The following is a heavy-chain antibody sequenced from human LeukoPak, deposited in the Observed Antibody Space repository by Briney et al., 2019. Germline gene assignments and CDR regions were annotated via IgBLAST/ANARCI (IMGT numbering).Heavy chain of an antibody. D-gene: IGHD5-24*01. Sequence: GASVKVSCKSFGYTFTSNYMHWVRQAPGQGPEWMGVISPSGASTTYAQTFQGRVTLTRDMSTSTDYLELSSLRSEDTDVYYCARDNSVRDEAWWFSPWGQGTLVTVSS. CDR3: ARDNSVRDEAWWFSP. CDR2: ISPSGAST. J-gene: IGHJ5*02. CDR1: GYTFTSNY. V-gene: IGHV1-46*01.